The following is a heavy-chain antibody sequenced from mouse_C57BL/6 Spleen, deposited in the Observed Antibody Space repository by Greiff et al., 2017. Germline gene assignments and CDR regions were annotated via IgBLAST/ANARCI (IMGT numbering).Heavy chain of an antibody. D-gene: IGHD2-3*01. CDR3: ARKDYYDSYYHFDY. J-gene: IGHJ2*01. V-gene: IGHV1-61*01. CDR2: IYPSDSET. Sequence: QVQLKESGAELVRPGSSVKLSCKASGYTFTSYWMDWVKQRPGQGLEWIGNIYPSDSETHYNQKFKDKATLTVDKSSSTAYMQLISLTSEDSAVYYCARKDYYDSYYHFDYWGQGTTLTVSS. CDR1: GYTFTSYW.